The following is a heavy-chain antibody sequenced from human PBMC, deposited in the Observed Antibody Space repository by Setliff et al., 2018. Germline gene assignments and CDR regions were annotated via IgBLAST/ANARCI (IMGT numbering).Heavy chain of an antibody. CDR2: INPDGGGT. J-gene: IGHJ6*03. CDR3: ARDRNDNYESSGYYYAGGYMDV. Sequence: ASVKVSCKASGYTFTGYYVHWVRQAPGQGLEWMGWINPDGGGTNYAQKFKGRVTMTGDTSTSTVFMELSSLRSEDTAVYYCARDRNDNYESSGYYYAGGYMDVWGKGTTVTVSS. D-gene: IGHD3-22*01. CDR1: GYTFTGYY. V-gene: IGHV1-2*02.